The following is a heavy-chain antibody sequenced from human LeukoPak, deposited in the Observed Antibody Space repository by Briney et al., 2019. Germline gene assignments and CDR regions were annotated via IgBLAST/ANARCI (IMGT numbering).Heavy chain of an antibody. CDR1: GFTFDDYG. V-gene: IGHV3-20*04. Sequence: PGGSLRLSCAASGFTFDDYGMSWVRQAPGKGLEWVSGINWNGGSTGYADSVKGRFTISRDNAKNSLFLQMNRLRGDDTAMYYCATEGGDGYLRGWFDPWGQGTQVTVSS. D-gene: IGHD3-22*01. J-gene: IGHJ5*02. CDR2: INWNGGST. CDR3: ATEGGDGYLRGWFDP.